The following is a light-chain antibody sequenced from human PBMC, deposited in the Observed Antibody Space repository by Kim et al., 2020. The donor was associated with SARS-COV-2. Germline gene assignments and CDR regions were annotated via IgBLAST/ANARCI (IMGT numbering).Light chain of an antibody. J-gene: IGLJ2*01. CDR1: SSNIGAGYD. CDR2: GNS. CDR3: QSYDSSLSGSVV. Sequence: QSVLTQPPSVSGAQGQRVTISCTGSSSNIGAGYDVHWYQQLPGTAPKILIYGNSNRPSGVPDRFSGSKSGTSASLAITGLQAEDEADYYCQSYDSSLSGSVVFGGGTQLTAL. V-gene: IGLV1-40*01.